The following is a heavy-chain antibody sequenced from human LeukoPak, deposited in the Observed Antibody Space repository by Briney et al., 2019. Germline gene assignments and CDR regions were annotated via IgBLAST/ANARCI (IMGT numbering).Heavy chain of an antibody. J-gene: IGHJ4*02. CDR2: INPNTDIT. Sequence: GASVKVSCKASGYTFTDYHMHWVRQAPGQGLEWIGRINPNTDITSYAQKFQGRVTVTRDTSINTAYMELSSLRSDDTAVYYCARSRLDGYDSGGYLYYFDYWGQGTLVTVSS. V-gene: IGHV1-2*06. CDR3: ARSRLDGYDSGGYLYYFDY. D-gene: IGHD3-22*01. CDR1: GYTFTDYH.